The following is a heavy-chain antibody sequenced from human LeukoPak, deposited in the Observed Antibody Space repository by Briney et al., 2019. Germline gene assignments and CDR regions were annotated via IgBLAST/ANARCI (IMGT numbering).Heavy chain of an antibody. CDR2: ISYDGSNK. J-gene: IGHJ4*02. CDR3: AKAPFVAAGTPVFDY. D-gene: IGHD6-13*01. V-gene: IGHV3-30*18. CDR1: GFTFSSYG. Sequence: GGSLRLSCAASGFTFSSYGMHWVRQAPGKGLEWVAVISYDGSNKYYADSVKGRFTISRDNSKNTLYLQMNSLRAEDTAVYYCAKAPFVAAGTPVFDYWGQGTLVTVSS.